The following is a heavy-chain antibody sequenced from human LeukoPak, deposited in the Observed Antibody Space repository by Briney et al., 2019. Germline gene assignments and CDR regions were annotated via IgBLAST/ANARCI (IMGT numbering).Heavy chain of an antibody. J-gene: IGHJ4*02. D-gene: IGHD3-22*01. CDR1: GFTFSSYA. V-gene: IGHV3-23*01. CDR2: IGGSDGST. CDR3: AKDDSSGSFFEY. Sequence: PGGSLRLSCAASGFTFSSYAMSWVRQAPGKGLEWVSTIGGSDGSTYYADSVKGRFTISRDNSKSTLYLQMNSLRAEDAAVYYCAKDDSSGSFFEYWGQGTLVTVSS.